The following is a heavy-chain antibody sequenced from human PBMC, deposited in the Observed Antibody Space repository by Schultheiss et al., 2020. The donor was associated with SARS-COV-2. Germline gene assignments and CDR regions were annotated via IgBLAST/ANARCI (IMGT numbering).Heavy chain of an antibody. CDR3: ARSGGGSIVVVPYFDS. D-gene: IGHD2-2*01. V-gene: IGHV3-48*03. Sequence: GESLKISCAASGFTFSSYEMNWVRQAPGKGLEWVSYISSSGSTIYYADSVKGRFTISRDNAKNSLYLQMNSLRAEDTAVYYCARSGGGSIVVVPYFDSWGQGALVTVSS. CDR2: ISSSGSTI. J-gene: IGHJ4*02. CDR1: GFTFSSYE.